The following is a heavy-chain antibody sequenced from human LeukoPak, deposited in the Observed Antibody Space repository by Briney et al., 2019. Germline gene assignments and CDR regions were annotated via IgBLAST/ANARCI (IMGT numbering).Heavy chain of an antibody. CDR3: ARSTHSSADY. D-gene: IGHD2-21*01. CDR1: GFTFSNYN. J-gene: IGHJ4*02. CDR2: ISSTSSTV. V-gene: IGHV3-48*04. Sequence: GGSLRLSCAASGFTFSNYNMNWVRQAPGKGLEWISCISSTSSTVYYADSVKGRFTVSRDNAKNSLYLQMNSLRAEDTAVYYCARSTHSSADYWGQGTLVTVSS.